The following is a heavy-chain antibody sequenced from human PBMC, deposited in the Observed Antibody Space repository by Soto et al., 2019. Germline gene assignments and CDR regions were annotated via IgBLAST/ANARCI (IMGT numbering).Heavy chain of an antibody. CDR1: GYTFTSYG. CDR3: ARDLDFWSGYYTYYYYYYGMDV. J-gene: IGHJ6*02. Sequence: SVKVSCKASGYTFTSYGISWVRQAPGQGLEWMGWISAYNGNTNYAQKLQGRVTMTTDTSTSTAYMELRSLRSDDTAVYYCARDLDFWSGYYTYYYYYYGMDVWGQGTTVTVSS. CDR2: ISAYNGNT. V-gene: IGHV1-18*04. D-gene: IGHD3-3*01.